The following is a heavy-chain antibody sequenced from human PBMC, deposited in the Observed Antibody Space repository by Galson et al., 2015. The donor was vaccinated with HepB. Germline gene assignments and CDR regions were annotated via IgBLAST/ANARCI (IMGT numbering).Heavy chain of an antibody. V-gene: IGHV3-23*01. J-gene: IGHJ5*02. CDR2: ISGSGGST. CDR3: AKDLRWPGWFDP. D-gene: IGHD4-23*01. Sequence: SLRLSCAASGFTFSRYAMSWVRQAPGKGLEWVSAISGSGGSTYYADSVKGRFTISRDSSKNTLYLQMNSLRAEDTAVYYCAKDLRWPGWFDPWGQGTLVTVSS. CDR1: GFTFSRYA.